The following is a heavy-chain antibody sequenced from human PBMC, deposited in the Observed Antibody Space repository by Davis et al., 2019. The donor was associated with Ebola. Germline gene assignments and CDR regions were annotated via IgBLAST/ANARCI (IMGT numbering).Heavy chain of an antibody. CDR2: INHSGST. CDR3: ASNPGGA. D-gene: IGHD1-14*01. V-gene: IGHV4-34*01. CDR1: GGSFSGYF. Sequence: MPGGSLRLSCAVYGGSFSGYFWSWIRQPPGKGLEWIGEINHSGSTNYNPSLKSRVTISVDTSKNQFSLKLSSVTAADTAVYYCASNPGGAWGQGTMVTVSS. J-gene: IGHJ3*01.